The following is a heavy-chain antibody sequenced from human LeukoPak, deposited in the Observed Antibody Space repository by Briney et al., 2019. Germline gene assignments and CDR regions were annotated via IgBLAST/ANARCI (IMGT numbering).Heavy chain of an antibody. CDR3: ARLGERSGSSYYYYYMDV. V-gene: IGHV3-30*02. J-gene: IGHJ6*03. Sequence: GGSLRLSCAASGFTFSSYGMHRVRQAPGKGLEWVAFIRYDGSNKYYADSVKGRFTISRDNSKNTLYLQMNSLRAEDTAVYYCARLGERSGSSYYYYYMDVWGKGTTVTISS. CDR2: IRYDGSNK. CDR1: GFTFSSYG. D-gene: IGHD3-10*01.